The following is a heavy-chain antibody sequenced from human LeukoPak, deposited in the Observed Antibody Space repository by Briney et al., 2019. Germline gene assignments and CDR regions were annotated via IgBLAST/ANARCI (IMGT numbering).Heavy chain of an antibody. Sequence: SETLSLTCAVYGGSFSGYYWSWIRQPPGKGLEWIGEINHSGSTNYNPSLKSRVTISVDTSKNQFSLKLSSVTAADTAVYYCARDSSGTNYYYYMDVWGKGTTVTVSS. CDR1: GGSFSGYY. CDR3: ARDSSGTNYYYYMDV. D-gene: IGHD1-26*01. J-gene: IGHJ6*03. V-gene: IGHV4-34*01. CDR2: INHSGST.